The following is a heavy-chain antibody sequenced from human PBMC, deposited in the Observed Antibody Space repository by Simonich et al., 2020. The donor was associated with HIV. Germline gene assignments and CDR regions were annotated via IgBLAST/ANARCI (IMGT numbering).Heavy chain of an antibody. J-gene: IGHJ4*02. CDR3: ARDGRKGSSTSCSDY. CDR1: GFTFSSYS. Sequence: EVQLVESGGGLVKPGGSLRLSCAASGFTFSSYSMNWVRQAPGKGLEWVSSIISSSSYIYYADPVKGRFTISRDNAKNSLYLQMNSLRAEDTAVYYCARDGRKGSSTSCSDYWGQGTLVTVSS. V-gene: IGHV3-21*01. D-gene: IGHD2-2*01. CDR2: IISSSSYI.